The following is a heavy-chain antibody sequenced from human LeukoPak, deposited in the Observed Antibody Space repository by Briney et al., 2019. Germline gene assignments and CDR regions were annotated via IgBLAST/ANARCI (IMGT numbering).Heavy chain of an antibody. CDR1: GGTFSSYA. D-gene: IGHD5-24*01. V-gene: IGHV1-69*05. Sequence: GASVKLSCKASGGTFSSYAISWVRQAPGRGLEWMGGIIPIFGTANYAQKFQGRVTITTDESTSTAYMELSSLRSEDTAVYYCAREERWLRLRGAFYIWGQGTMVTDSS. J-gene: IGHJ3*02. CDR3: AREERWLRLRGAFYI. CDR2: IIPIFGTA.